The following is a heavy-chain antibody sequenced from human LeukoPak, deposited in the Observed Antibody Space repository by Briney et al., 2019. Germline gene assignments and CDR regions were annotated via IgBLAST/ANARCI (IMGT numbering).Heavy chain of an antibody. D-gene: IGHD2-2*02. CDR3: ASAGYCSTSCYSGRLGY. V-gene: IGHV4-39*07. Sequence: PSETLSLTCTVSGGSISTNDYYWGWIRQPPGKGLEWIGNIYYSGSTNYNPSLKSRVTISVVTSKNQFSLKLSSVTAADTAVYYCASAGYCSTSCYSGRLGYWGQGTLVTVSS. CDR2: IYYSGST. J-gene: IGHJ4*02. CDR1: GGSISTNDYY.